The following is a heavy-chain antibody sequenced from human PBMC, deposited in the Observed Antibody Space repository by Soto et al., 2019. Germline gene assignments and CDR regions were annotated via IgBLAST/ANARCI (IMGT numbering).Heavy chain of an antibody. CDR1: GDSINSDKYY. J-gene: IGHJ4*02. D-gene: IGHD3-3*01. V-gene: IGHV4-39*01. Sequence: QLQESGPGLVKPSETLSLTCSVSGDSINSDKYYWGWIRQPPGKGLEWIGSIDYRGNTYYNPSPQTRVTISLVMSKSQSSLRLSSVTAAYSAVYFCARLECLATIAYYFDFWGQGAQVTVSS. CDR3: ARLECLATIAYYFDF. CDR2: IDYRGNT.